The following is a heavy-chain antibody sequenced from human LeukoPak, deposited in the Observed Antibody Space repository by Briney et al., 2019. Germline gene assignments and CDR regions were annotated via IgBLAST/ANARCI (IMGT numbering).Heavy chain of an antibody. CDR1: GGSVSSGSYY. J-gene: IGHJ4*02. CDR2: IYYSGST. D-gene: IGHD3-10*01. CDR3: ARDPAVHYFDY. Sequence: SETLSLTCTVSGGSVSSGSYYWSWIRQPPGKGLEWIGYIYYSGSTNYNPSLKSRVTISVDTSKNQFSLKLSSVTAADTAVYYCARDPAVHYFDYWGQGTLVTVSS. V-gene: IGHV4-61*01.